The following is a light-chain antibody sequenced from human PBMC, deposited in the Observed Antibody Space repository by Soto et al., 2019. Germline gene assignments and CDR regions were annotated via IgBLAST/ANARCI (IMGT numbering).Light chain of an antibody. CDR2: GAS. CDR3: QQYGSSSPIT. Sequence: ENLLTQSPGPLSLSPGERATLSCRASQSVSSSYLAWYQQKPGQAPRLLIYGASSRATGIPDRFSGSGSGTDFTLTISRLEPEDFAVYYCQQYGSSSPITFGQGTRLEIK. J-gene: IGKJ5*01. V-gene: IGKV3-20*01. CDR1: QSVSSSY.